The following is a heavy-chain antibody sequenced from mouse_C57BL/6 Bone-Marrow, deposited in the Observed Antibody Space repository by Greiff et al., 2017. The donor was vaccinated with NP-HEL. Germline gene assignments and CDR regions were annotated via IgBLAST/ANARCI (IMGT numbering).Heavy chain of an antibody. CDR1: GYAFSSYW. V-gene: IGHV1-80*01. CDR2: IYPGDGDT. D-gene: IGHD2-5*01. J-gene: IGHJ3*01. CDR3: ARAKVTIGGFAY. Sequence: QVQLQQSGAELVKPGASVKISCKASGYAFSSYWMNWVKQRPGKGLEWIGQIYPGDGDTNYNGKFKGKATLTADKSSSAAYLQLSSLTSEDSAVYFCARAKVTIGGFAYWGQGTLVTVSA.